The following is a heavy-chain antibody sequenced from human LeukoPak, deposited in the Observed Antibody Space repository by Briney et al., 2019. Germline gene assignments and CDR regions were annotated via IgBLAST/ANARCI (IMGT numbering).Heavy chain of an antibody. D-gene: IGHD3-22*01. V-gene: IGHV3-23*01. CDR3: AREHYDSSGYCFDY. CDR1: GFTFSSYA. J-gene: IGHJ4*02. CDR2: ISGSGGST. Sequence: GGSLRLSCAASGFTFSSYAMSWVRQAPGKGLEWVSAISGSGGSTYYAGSVKGRFTISRDNSKNTLYLQMNSLRAEDTAVYYCAREHYDSSGYCFDYWGQGTLVTVSS.